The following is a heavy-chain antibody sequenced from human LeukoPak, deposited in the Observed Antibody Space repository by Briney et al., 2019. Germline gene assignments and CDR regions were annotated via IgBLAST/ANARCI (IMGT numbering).Heavy chain of an antibody. CDR1: GFTFSSYG. CDR3: AKDPSAAAGTENDY. CDR2: IRYDGSNK. J-gene: IGHJ4*02. Sequence: GGSLRLSCAASGFTFSSYGMHWVRQAPGKGLEWVAFIRYDGSNKYYADSVKGRFTISRDHSKNTLYLQMNSLRAEDTAVYYCAKDPSAAAGTENDYWGQGTLVTVSS. D-gene: IGHD6-13*01. V-gene: IGHV3-30*02.